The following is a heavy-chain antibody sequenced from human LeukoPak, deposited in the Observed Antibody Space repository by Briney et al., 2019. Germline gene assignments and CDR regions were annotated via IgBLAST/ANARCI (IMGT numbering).Heavy chain of an antibody. J-gene: IGHJ4*02. CDR3: ARDTDVVSIDY. D-gene: IGHD3-3*01. Sequence: GGSLRLSCAASGFTFSSYSMNWVRQAPGKGLEWVSSISSSSSYIYYTDSVKGRFTISRDNAKNSLYLQMNSLRAEDTAVYYCARDTDVVSIDYWGQGILVTVSS. V-gene: IGHV3-21*01. CDR2: ISSSSSYI. CDR1: GFTFSSYS.